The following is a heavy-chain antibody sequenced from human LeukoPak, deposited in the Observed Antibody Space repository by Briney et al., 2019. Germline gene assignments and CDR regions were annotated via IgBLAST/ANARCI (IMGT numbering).Heavy chain of an antibody. J-gene: IGHJ1*01. CDR1: GFTFSSYH. CDR3: AKHSEYFQH. V-gene: IGHV3-23*01. CDR2: ISGSGGST. Sequence: PGGSLRLSCVGSGFTFSSYHMNWVRQAPGKGLEWVSAISGSGGSTYYADSVKGRFTISRDNSKNTLYLQMNNLRAEDTAVYYCAKHSEYFQHWGQGTLVTVSS.